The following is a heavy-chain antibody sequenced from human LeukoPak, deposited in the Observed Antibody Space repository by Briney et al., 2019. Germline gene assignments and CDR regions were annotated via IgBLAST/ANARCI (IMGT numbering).Heavy chain of an antibody. CDR1: GFTFSFYT. CDR2: IYNSGGT. Sequence: PGGSLRLSCAASGFTFSFYTMNWVRQPPGKGLEWIGSIYNSGGTYYNPSLKSRVTISVDTSKNQFSLKLRSVTAADTAVYYCAHQSTHGFGELLYEDWGRGTLVTVSS. CDR3: AHQSTHGFGELLYED. V-gene: IGHV4-59*05. D-gene: IGHD3-10*01. J-gene: IGHJ4*02.